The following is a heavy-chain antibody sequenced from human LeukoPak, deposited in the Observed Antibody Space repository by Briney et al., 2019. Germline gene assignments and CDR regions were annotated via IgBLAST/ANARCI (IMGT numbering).Heavy chain of an antibody. J-gene: IGHJ2*01. CDR2: IYYSGST. V-gene: IGHV4-39*07. CDR1: GGSISGSSYY. Sequence: SETLSLTCTVSGGSISGSSYYWGWIRQPPGKGLEWIGSIYYSGSTYYNPSLKSRVTISVDTSKNQFSLKLSSVTAADTAVYYCARDSGSSGYYSYWYFDLWGRGTLVTVSS. D-gene: IGHD3-22*01. CDR3: ARDSGSSGYYSYWYFDL.